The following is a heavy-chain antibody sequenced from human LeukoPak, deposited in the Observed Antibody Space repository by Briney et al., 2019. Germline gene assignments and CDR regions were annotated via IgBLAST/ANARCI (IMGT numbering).Heavy chain of an antibody. CDR2: INHSGST. CDR1: GGSFSGYY. V-gene: IGHV4-34*01. CDR3: AGSMVRGVIKLDY. D-gene: IGHD3-10*01. J-gene: IGHJ4*01. Sequence: PSETLSLTCAVYGGSFSGYYWSWIRQPPGKGLEWIGEINHSGSTNYNPSLKSRVTISVDTSKNQFSLKLSSVTAADTAVYYCAGSMVRGVIKLDYWGQGTLVTVSS.